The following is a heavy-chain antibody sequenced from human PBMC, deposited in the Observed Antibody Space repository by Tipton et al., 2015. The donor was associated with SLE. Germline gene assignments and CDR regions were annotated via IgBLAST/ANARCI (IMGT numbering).Heavy chain of an antibody. V-gene: IGHV4-34*01. CDR1: GGSISGYY. Sequence: LRLSCAVYGGSISGYYWSWIRQPPGKGLEWIGEINHSGNTNYNPSLKSRVTISVDTSKNQFSLKLNSVTAADTAVYYCARAGYSYDSGYYFDHWGQGTLVTVSS. CDR3: ARAGYSYDSGYYFDH. CDR2: INHSGNT. J-gene: IGHJ4*02. D-gene: IGHD5-18*01.